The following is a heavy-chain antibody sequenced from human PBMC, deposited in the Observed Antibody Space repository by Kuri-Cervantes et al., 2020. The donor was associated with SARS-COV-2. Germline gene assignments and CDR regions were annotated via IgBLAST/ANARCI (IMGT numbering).Heavy chain of an antibody. V-gene: IGHV1-3*02. D-gene: IGHD2-15*01. CDR3: ARDRETGCSGGSCYPYYYYYYMDV. Sequence: ASVKVSCKASGYTFTSYAMHWVRQAPGQRLEWMGWSNAGNGNTKYSQEFQGRVTITRDTSASTAYMELSSLRSEDTAVYYCARDRETGCSGGSCYPYYYYYYMDVWGKGTTVTVSS. CDR2: SNAGNGNT. CDR1: GYTFTSYA. J-gene: IGHJ6*03.